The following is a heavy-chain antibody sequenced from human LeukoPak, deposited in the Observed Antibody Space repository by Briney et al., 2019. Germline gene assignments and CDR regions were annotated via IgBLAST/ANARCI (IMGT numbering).Heavy chain of an antibody. V-gene: IGHV4-39*07. J-gene: IGHJ4*02. D-gene: IGHD3-22*01. Sequence: PSETLSLTCTVSGGSINSGTYYWGWIRQPPGKGLEWIGSIYYSGSTYYNPSLKSRVTISVDTSKNQFSLKLSSVTAADTAVYYCAIFRPDYYDNSGSLLSKYYFDYWGQGTLVTVSS. CDR2: IYYSGST. CDR1: GGSINSGTYY. CDR3: AIFRPDYYDNSGSLLSKYYFDY.